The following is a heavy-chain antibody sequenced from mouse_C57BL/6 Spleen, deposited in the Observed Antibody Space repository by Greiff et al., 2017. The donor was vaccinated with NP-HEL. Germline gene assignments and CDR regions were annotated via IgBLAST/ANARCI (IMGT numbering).Heavy chain of an antibody. V-gene: IGHV1-26*01. CDR2: INPNNGGT. Sequence: EVQLQQSGPELVKPGASVKISCKASGYTFTDYYMNWVKQSHGKSLEWIGDINPNNGGTSYNQKFKGKATLTVDKSSSTAYMELRSLTSEDSAVYYCARWEYYGSSLYWYFDVWGTGTTVTVSS. CDR3: ARWEYYGSSLYWYFDV. D-gene: IGHD1-1*01. J-gene: IGHJ1*03. CDR1: GYTFTDYY.